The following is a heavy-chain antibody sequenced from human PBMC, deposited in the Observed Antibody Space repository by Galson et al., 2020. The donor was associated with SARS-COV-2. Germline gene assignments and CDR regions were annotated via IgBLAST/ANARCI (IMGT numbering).Heavy chain of an antibody. CDR1: GYTLTELS. Sequence: ASVQVSCKVSGYTLTELSMHWVRQAPGKELEWMGGFDPEDGETIYAQKFQGRVTMTEDTSTDTAYMELSSLRSEDTAVYYCATDFAIVGATRFDYWGQGTLVTVSS. CDR3: ATDFAIVGATRFDY. J-gene: IGHJ4*02. CDR2: FDPEDGET. D-gene: IGHD1-26*01. V-gene: IGHV1-24*01.